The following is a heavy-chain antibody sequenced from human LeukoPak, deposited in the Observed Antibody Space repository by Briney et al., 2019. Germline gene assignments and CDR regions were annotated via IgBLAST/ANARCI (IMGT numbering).Heavy chain of an antibody. J-gene: IGHJ4*02. CDR2: IYYSGST. V-gene: IGHV4-59*01. D-gene: IGHD3-22*01. Sequence: PLETLSLTCTVSGGSISSYYWSWIRQPPGKGLEWIGYIYYSGSTNYNPSLKSRVTISVDTSKNQFSLKLSSVTAADTAVYYCARVWGTMIIDYWGQGTLVTVSS. CDR3: ARVWGTMIIDY. CDR1: GGSISSYY.